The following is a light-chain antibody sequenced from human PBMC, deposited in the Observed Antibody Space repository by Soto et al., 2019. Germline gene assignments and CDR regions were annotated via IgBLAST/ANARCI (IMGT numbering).Light chain of an antibody. V-gene: IGKV1-5*03. CDR1: THIRRR. CDR2: KAS. Sequence: DFQMTQSPSTMSASVGDRVTITCRASTHIRRRLACCQQKPGKAPNLLIYKASRLETGVPSRFSGSGSGTEFTLTINFLQPDDFATYYCQQYNSYSPLTFGGGTKVDIK. J-gene: IGKJ4*01. CDR3: QQYNSYSPLT.